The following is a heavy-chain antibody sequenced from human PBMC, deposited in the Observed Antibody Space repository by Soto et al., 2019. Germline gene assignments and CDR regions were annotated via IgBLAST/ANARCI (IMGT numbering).Heavy chain of an antibody. CDR2: IYYSGST. D-gene: IGHD3-22*01. CDR3: ARSAPSWYYDSSGYYRSHDAFDI. J-gene: IGHJ3*02. Sequence: PSETLSLTCTVSGGSISSYYWSWIRQPPGKGLEWIGYIYYSGSTNYNPSLKSRVTISVDTSKNQFSLKLSSVTAADTAVYYCARSAPSWYYDSSGYYRSHDAFDIWGQRTMVTVSS. CDR1: GGSISSYY. V-gene: IGHV4-59*01.